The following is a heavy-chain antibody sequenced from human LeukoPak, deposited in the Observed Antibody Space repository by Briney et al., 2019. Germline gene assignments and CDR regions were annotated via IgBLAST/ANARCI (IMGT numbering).Heavy chain of an antibody. Sequence: ASVKVSCKASGYTFTSYDFNWLRQATGQGPEWMGWMNPNSGATGYAQKFQGRVTMTRSASINTAYMELTDQRSEDTAVYYCARAPRSRGFDYWGQGTLVTVSS. J-gene: IGHJ4*02. V-gene: IGHV1-8*01. CDR2: MNPNSGAT. D-gene: IGHD3-10*01. CDR3: ARAPRSRGFDY. CDR1: GYTFTSYD.